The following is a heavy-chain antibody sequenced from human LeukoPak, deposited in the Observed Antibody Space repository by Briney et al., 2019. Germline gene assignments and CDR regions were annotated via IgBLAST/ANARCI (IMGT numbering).Heavy chain of an antibody. Sequence: GGSLRLSCAASGFTFSNYWMNWVRQAPGKGLEWVANIKQDGSETYYVGSVKGRFIISRDNAKNSLYLQMNSLRAEDTAVYYCARFITVVTSGAFDIWGQGTMVTVSS. CDR1: GFTFSNYW. CDR2: IKQDGSET. D-gene: IGHD4-23*01. V-gene: IGHV3-7*05. J-gene: IGHJ3*02. CDR3: ARFITVVTSGAFDI.